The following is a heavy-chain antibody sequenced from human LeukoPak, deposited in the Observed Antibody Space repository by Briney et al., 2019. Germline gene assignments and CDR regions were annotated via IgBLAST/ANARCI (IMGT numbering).Heavy chain of an antibody. V-gene: IGHV4-59*04. CDR2: IYHSGTT. Sequence: SETLSLTCTVSGGSISSYYWSWIRQPPGKGLEWIGIIYHSGTTYSNPSLKSRVTISVDTSKNQFSLKLSSVTAEDTALYYCAKDIHLGRLVWDGMDVWGQGTTVTVSS. D-gene: IGHD2-8*01. CDR1: GGSISSYY. J-gene: IGHJ6*02. CDR3: AKDIHLGRLVWDGMDV.